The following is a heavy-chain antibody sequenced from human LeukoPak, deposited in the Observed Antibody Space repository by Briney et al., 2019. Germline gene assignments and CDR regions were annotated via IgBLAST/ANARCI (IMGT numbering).Heavy chain of an antibody. CDR3: ARTTKDSFDI. V-gene: IGHV3-7*04. D-gene: IGHD1-14*01. CDR2: IKHDASEK. Sequence: GGPLSLSCVASGFTFSDDGLSWVCQPPRTGLEWVAHIKHDASEKYNVNSVNSRFTISKDNAKNSLYLPMNSLASEDTAVYYCARTTKDSFDIWGQGTMVTVSS. J-gene: IGHJ3*02. CDR1: GFTFSDDG.